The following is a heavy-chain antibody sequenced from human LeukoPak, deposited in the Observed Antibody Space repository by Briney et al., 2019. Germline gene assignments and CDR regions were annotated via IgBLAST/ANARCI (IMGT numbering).Heavy chain of an antibody. CDR1: GGSISSYY. CDR2: IYTSGST. V-gene: IGHV4-4*07. Sequence: SETLSLTCTVSGGSISSYYWSWIRQPAGKGLEWIGRIYTSGSTNYNPSLKSRVTMSVDTSKNQFSLKLSSVTAADTAVYYCARTGCSSTSCYTSKEYYFDYWGQGTLVTVSS. D-gene: IGHD2-2*02. J-gene: IGHJ4*02. CDR3: ARTGCSSTSCYTSKEYYFDY.